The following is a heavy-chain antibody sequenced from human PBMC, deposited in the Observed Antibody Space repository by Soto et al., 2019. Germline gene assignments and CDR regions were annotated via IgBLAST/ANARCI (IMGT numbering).Heavy chain of an antibody. J-gene: IGHJ4*02. D-gene: IGHD6-13*01. Sequence: SETLSLTCTVSGGSISSYYWSWIRQPPGKGLEWIGYIYYSGSTNYNPSLKSRVTISVDTSKNQFSLKLSSVTAADTAVYYCARHASSSWAPFDYWGQGTLVTVSS. CDR1: GGSISSYY. CDR3: ARHASSSWAPFDY. V-gene: IGHV4-59*08. CDR2: IYYSGST.